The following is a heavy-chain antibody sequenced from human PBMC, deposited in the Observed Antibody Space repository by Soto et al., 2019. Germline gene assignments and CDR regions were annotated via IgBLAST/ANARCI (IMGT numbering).Heavy chain of an antibody. CDR1: GFTFSSYA. CDR2: ISYDGSNK. D-gene: IGHD3-10*01. CDR3: ARPYGSGSSNWFDP. Sequence: QVQLVASGGGVVQPGRSLRLSCAASGFTFSSYAMHWVRQAPGKGLEWVAVISYDGSNKSYADSVKGRFTISRDNSKITLYLPRTSLRDEDTAVYYCARPYGSGSSNWFDPWGQGTLVIVSS. V-gene: IGHV3-30-3*01. J-gene: IGHJ5*02.